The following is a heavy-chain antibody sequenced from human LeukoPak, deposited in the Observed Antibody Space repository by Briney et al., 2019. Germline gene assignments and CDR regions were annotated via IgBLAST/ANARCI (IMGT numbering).Heavy chain of an antibody. CDR3: ARGRYAMDY. V-gene: IGHV4-34*01. J-gene: IGHJ4*02. CDR1: GGSFSGYY. CDR2: INHSGST. D-gene: IGHD3-9*01. Sequence: SETLSLTCAVYGGSFSGYYWSWIRQPPGKGLEWIGEINHSGSTNYNPSLKSRVTISVDTSKNQFSLKLSSVTAADTAVYYCARGRYAMDYWGQGTLVTVSS.